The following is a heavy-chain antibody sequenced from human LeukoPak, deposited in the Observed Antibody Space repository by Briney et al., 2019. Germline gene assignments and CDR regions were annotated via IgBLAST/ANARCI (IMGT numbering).Heavy chain of an antibody. J-gene: IGHJ6*04. D-gene: IGHD2-15*01. CDR2: INHSGST. V-gene: IGHV4-34*01. Sequence: ASETLSLTCAVYGGSFSGNYWSWIRLPPGNWLEWIGEINHSGSTNYNPSLKSRVTISVDTSKNQFPLKLSPVTAADTAVYYCARGRIGSSPTGDVWGKGTTVTVSS. CDR1: GGSFSGNY. CDR3: ARGRIGSSPTGDV.